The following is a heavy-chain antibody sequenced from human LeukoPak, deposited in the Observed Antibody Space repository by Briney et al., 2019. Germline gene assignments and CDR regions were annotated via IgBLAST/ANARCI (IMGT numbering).Heavy chain of an antibody. V-gene: IGHV4-39*01. CDR1: GGSISSSSYY. CDR2: IYYSGST. Sequence: PSETLSLTCTVSGGSISSSSYYWGWIRQPPGKGLEWIGSIYYSGSTYYNPSLKSRVIISVDTSKNQFSLKLSSVTAADTAVYYCARHGRSVGTGDYWGQGTLVTVSS. J-gene: IGHJ4*02. CDR3: ARHGRSVGTGDY. D-gene: IGHD1-26*01.